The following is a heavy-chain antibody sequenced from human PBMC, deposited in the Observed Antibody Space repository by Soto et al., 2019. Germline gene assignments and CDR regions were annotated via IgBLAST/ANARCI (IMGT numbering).Heavy chain of an antibody. V-gene: IGHV1-69*13. Sequence: SVKVSCKXSGGTFSGYAISWVRQAPGQGLEWMGGIIPIFGTANYAQKFQGRVTITADESTSTAYMELSSLRSEDTAVYYCARLYYDFWSGAPLHGMDVWGQGTTVTVSS. D-gene: IGHD3-3*01. CDR2: IIPIFGTA. J-gene: IGHJ6*02. CDR3: ARLYYDFWSGAPLHGMDV. CDR1: GGTFSGYA.